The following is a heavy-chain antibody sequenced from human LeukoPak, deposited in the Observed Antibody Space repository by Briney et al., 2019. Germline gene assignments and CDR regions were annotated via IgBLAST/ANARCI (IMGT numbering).Heavy chain of an antibody. CDR3: ARLWFGESTHHYYGMDV. CDR2: IYYSGST. J-gene: IGHJ6*02. V-gene: IGHV4-59*08. D-gene: IGHD3-10*01. CDR1: GGSISSYY. Sequence: SETLSLTCTVSGGSISSYYWSWIRRPPGKGLEWIGYIYYSGSTNYNPSLKSRVTISVDTSKNQFSLKLSSVTAADTAVYYCARLWFGESTHHYYGMDVWGQGTTVTVSS.